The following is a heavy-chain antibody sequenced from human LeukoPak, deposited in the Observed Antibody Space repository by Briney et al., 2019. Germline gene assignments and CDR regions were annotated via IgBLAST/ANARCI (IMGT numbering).Heavy chain of an antibody. CDR3: ARGEFGDPLQLDY. J-gene: IGHJ4*02. CDR1: GGSISSSSYY. Sequence: SETLSLTCTVSGGSISSSSYYRGWIRQPPRKGLEWIGSIYYSGSTSYNPSLKSRVTISVDTSKNQFSLKLSSVTAADTAVYYCARGEFGDPLQLDYWGQGTLVTVSS. D-gene: IGHD3-10*01. V-gene: IGHV4-39*07. CDR2: IYYSGST.